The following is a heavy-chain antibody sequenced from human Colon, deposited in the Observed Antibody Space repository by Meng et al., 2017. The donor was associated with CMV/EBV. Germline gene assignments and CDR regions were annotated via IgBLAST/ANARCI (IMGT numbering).Heavy chain of an antibody. D-gene: IGHD3-3*01. J-gene: IGHJ6*02. CDR1: GFTFSSYH. V-gene: IGHV3-48*03. CDR3: ARDPSLITISGVVTYGMDV. Sequence: GGSLRLSCAASGFTFSSYHMSWVRQAPGKGLEWVAYISSGGQTIHYADSVKGRFTISRDNTNNSLYLHMTSLRADDTAVYYCARDPSLITISGVVTYGMDVWGPGTTVTSP. CDR2: ISSGGQTI.